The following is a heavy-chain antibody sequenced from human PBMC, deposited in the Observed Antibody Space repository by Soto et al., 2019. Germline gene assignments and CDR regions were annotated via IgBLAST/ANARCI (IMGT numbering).Heavy chain of an antibody. Sequence: EGQLVESGGRLVEPGGSLRLSCAASGFNFNVAWMNWVRQAPGKGLEWLGRIKSKGGGETTEYVAFVKGRFTISRDDSKNTLLLHSDRPKSGDTAVYYCTKVLALPPNDAFDIWGQGTMVPVSS. CDR2: IKSKGGGETT. D-gene: IGHD3-3*02. CDR1: GFNFNVAW. J-gene: IGHJ3*02. V-gene: IGHV3-15*01. CDR3: TKVLALPPNDAFDI.